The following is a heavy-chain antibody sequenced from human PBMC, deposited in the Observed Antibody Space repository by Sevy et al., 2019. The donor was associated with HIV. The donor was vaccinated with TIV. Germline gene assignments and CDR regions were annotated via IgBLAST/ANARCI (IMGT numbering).Heavy chain of an antibody. CDR2: ISYDGSNK. CDR1: GFTFSSYG. V-gene: IGHV3-30*03. J-gene: IGHJ4*02. Sequence: GGSLRLSCAASGFTFSSYGMHWVRHAPGKGLEWVAVISYDGSNKYYADSVKGRFTISRDNSKNTLYLQMNSLRAEDTAVYYCASSSYYDILTGYAEWGQGTLVTVSS. CDR3: ASSSYYDILTGYAE. D-gene: IGHD3-9*01.